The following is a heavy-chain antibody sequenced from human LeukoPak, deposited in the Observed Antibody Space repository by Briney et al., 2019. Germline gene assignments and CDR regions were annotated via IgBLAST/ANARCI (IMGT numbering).Heavy chain of an antibody. CDR2: IIPIFGTA. J-gene: IGHJ4*02. CDR3: ARRGIAVSFDY. D-gene: IGHD6-19*01. CDR1: GYTFISDG. Sequence: SVXVSCKASGYTFISDGISWVRQAPGQGLEWMGGIIPIFGTANYAQKFQGRVTITADESTSTAYMELSSLRSEDTAVYYCARRGIAVSFDYWGQGTLVTVSS. V-gene: IGHV1-69*13.